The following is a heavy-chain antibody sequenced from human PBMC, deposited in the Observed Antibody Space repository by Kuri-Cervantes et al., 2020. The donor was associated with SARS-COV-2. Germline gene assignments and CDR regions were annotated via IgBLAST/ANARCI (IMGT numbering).Heavy chain of an antibody. CDR3: ARGHDRRVYFSTPAPYYFDF. J-gene: IGHJ4*02. Sequence: GESLKISCAASGLSFNNAWMNWVRQAPGKGLEWVSVIYSGGSTSYADSVKGRFTISRDNSRNTLYLQMNSLRAEDTAVYYCARGHDRRVYFSTPAPYYFDFWGQGILVTVSS. CDR2: IYSGGST. V-gene: IGHV3-53*01. CDR1: GLSFNNAW. D-gene: IGHD3-22*01.